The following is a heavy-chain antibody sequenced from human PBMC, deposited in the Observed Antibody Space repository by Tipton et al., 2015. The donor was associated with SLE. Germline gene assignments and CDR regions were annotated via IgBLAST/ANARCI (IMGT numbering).Heavy chain of an antibody. CDR2: VSYDGSRQ. V-gene: IGHV3-30*04. CDR1: GFFFGDYA. D-gene: IGHD2-15*01. J-gene: IGHJ4*01. CDR3: ARTFLALTPAPYLLGY. Sequence: SLRLSCAASGFFFGDYAMHWVRQTPGKGLEWVAFVSYDGSRQYYADSVKGRFSISRDNSKDTLYLQMNSLSSEDTARYYCARTFLALTPAPYLLGYWGQGTLVTVSS.